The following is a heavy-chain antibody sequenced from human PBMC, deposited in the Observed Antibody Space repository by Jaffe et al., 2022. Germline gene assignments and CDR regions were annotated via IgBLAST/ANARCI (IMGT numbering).Heavy chain of an antibody. V-gene: IGHV3-13*01. CDR3: ARATSIAAAGRYYYYMDV. CDR1: GFTFSSYD. J-gene: IGHJ6*03. D-gene: IGHD6-13*01. Sequence: EVQLVESGGGLVQPGGSLRLSCAASGFTFSSYDMHWVRQATGKGLEWVSAIGTAGDTYYPGSVKGRFTISRENAKNSLYLQMNSLRAGDTAVYYCARATSIAAAGRYYYYMDVWGKGTTVTVSS. CDR2: IGTAGDT.